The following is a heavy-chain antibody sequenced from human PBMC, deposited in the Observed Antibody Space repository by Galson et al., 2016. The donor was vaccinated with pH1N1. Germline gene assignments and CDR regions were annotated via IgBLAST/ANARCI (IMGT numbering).Heavy chain of an antibody. CDR3: ARVVGISSAPNDY. J-gene: IGHJ4*02. D-gene: IGHD6-13*01. V-gene: IGHV3-21*01. CDR2: ISSSGSFI. Sequence: WVRQAPGKGLEWVSSISSSGSFIYYADSLKGRVTISRDNAANSLFLQMNSLTPEDTAVYFCARVVGISSAPNDYWGQGVPVIVSS.